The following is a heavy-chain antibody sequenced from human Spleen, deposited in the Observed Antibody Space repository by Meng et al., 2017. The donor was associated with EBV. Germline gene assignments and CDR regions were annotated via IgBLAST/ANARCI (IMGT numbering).Heavy chain of an antibody. V-gene: IGHV4-39*07. Sequence: LQLQGSGPGLVKPSETLSLTCTVSGDSISSSSYYWDWIRQPPGKGLEWIGSIYYSGSTYYNPSLKSRITISVDTAKNQFSLKLSSVTAADTAVYYCTRGNSPGYDYWGHGTLVTVSS. CDR1: GDSISSSSYY. CDR2: IYYSGST. CDR3: TRGNSPGYDY. D-gene: IGHD2/OR15-2a*01. J-gene: IGHJ4*01.